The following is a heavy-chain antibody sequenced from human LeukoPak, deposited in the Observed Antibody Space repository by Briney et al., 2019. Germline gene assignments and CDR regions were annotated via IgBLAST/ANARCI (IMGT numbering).Heavy chain of an antibody. J-gene: IGHJ4*02. D-gene: IGHD5-18*01. CDR3: ARYSYGRPFDY. CDR1: GFTSSNYS. CDR2: ISSSSSTI. Sequence: GGSLRLSCAASGFTSSNYSMNWVRQAPGKGLEWVSYISSSSSTIYYADSVKGRFTISRDNAKNSLYLQMNSLRAEDTAVYYCARYSYGRPFDYWGQGTLVTVSS. V-gene: IGHV3-48*01.